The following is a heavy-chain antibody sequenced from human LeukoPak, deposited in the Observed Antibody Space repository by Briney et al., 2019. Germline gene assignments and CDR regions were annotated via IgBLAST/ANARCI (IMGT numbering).Heavy chain of an antibody. Sequence: SETLSLTCTVSGGSISSYYWSWIRQPPGKGLEWIGYIYYSGSTNYNPSLKSRVTISVDTSKNQFSLKLTSVTAADTAMYYCARMKGVVVIPTARPTFYFDYWGQGTLVTVSS. CDR1: GGSISSYY. V-gene: IGHV4-59*08. D-gene: IGHD2-2*01. J-gene: IGHJ4*02. CDR3: ARMKGVVVIPTARPTFYFDY. CDR2: IYYSGST.